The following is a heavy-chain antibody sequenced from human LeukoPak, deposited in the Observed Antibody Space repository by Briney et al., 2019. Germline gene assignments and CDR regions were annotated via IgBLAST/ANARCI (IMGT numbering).Heavy chain of an antibody. D-gene: IGHD3-10*01. CDR3: ARDRGGFGELSWFDP. Sequence: GGSLRLSCAAPGITFSNYNMNWVRQAPGKGLEWVANIKQDGSEKYYVDSVKGRFTISRDNAKNSLYLQMNSLRAEDTAVYYCARDRGGFGELSWFDPWGQGTLVTVSS. J-gene: IGHJ5*02. CDR2: IKQDGSEK. CDR1: GITFSNYN. V-gene: IGHV3-7*01.